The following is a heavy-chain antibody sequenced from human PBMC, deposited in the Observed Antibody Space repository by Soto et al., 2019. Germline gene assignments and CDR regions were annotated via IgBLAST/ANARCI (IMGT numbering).Heavy chain of an antibody. Sequence: SETLSLTCTVSGGSISSTRYYWGWIRQPPGKGLEWIGTTYYTGSTYYNPSLKSRVTISVDMSKNQFSLKVRSVTAADTAVYYCFSGPGATADYWGQGTLVTVSS. V-gene: IGHV4-39*01. J-gene: IGHJ4*02. CDR1: GGSISSTRYY. CDR3: FSGPGATADY. D-gene: IGHD6-25*01. CDR2: TYYTGST.